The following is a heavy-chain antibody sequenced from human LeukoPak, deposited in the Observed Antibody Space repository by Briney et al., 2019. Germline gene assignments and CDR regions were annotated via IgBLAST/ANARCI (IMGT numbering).Heavy chain of an antibody. CDR2: ISGSGGST. J-gene: IGHJ3*02. D-gene: IGHD5-18*01. Sequence: GGSLRLSCAASGFTFSSHAMHWVRQAPGKGLEWVSAISGSGGSTYYADSVKGRFTISRDNSKNTLYLQMNSLRAEDTAVYYCAKDLTIQLWLANDAFDIWGQGTMVTVSS. CDR3: AKDLTIQLWLANDAFDI. V-gene: IGHV3-23*01. CDR1: GFTFSSHA.